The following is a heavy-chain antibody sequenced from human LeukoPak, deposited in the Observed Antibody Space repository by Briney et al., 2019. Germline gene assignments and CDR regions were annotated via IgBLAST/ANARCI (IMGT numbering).Heavy chain of an antibody. J-gene: IGHJ6*03. CDR1: GFTFISFA. CDR2: INGGGDNT. Sequence: GGSLRLSCAASGFTFISFAMSWVRQAPGKGLEWVSVINGGGDNTYYADSVKGRFTISRDNSKNTLYLQMNSLRAEDTAIYYCAKGSEYLWGSLENYYYYFMDVWGKGTSVTVSS. V-gene: IGHV3-23*01. D-gene: IGHD3-16*01. CDR3: AKGSEYLWGSLENYYYYFMDV.